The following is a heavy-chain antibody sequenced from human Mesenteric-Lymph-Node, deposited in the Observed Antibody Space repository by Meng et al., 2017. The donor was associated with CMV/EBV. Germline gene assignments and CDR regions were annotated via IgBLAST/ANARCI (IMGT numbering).Heavy chain of an antibody. J-gene: IGHJ4*02. CDR2: VYYTGTT. V-gene: IGHV4-38-2*02. CDR3: ARLFDN. Sequence: SETLSLTCTVSGYSISSGYYWGWIRQPPGKGLEWIGSVYYTGTTYYNPSLTTRVTMSVDTSKNQFSLRLNSVTAADTAVYHCARLFDNWGQGTLVTV. CDR1: GYSISSGYY.